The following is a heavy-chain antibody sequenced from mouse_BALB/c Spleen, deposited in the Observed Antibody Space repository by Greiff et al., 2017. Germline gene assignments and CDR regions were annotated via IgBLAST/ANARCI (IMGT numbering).Heavy chain of an antibody. Sequence: VQLVESGAELVRPGVSVKISCKGSGYTFTDYAMHWVKQSHAKSLEWIGVISTYYGDASYNQKFKGKATMTVDKSSSTAYMELARLTSEDSAIYYCARGGYDWFAYWGQGTLVTVSA. CDR2: ISTYYGDA. CDR3: ARGGYDWFAY. J-gene: IGHJ3*01. V-gene: IGHV1S137*01. D-gene: IGHD2-2*01. CDR1: GYTFTDYA.